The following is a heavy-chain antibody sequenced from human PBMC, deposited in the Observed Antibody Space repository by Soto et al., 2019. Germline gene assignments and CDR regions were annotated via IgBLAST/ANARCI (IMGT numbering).Heavy chain of an antibody. V-gene: IGHV1-3*01. CDR1: GYTFTSYA. J-gene: IGHJ6*02. CDR2: INAGNGNT. Sequence: EASVKVSCKASGYTFTSYAMHWVRQAPGQRLEWMGWINAGNGNTKYSQKFQGRVTITRDTSASTAYMELSSLRSEDTAVYYCARYYDFWSGYSPYYYGMDVWGQGTTVTVSS. D-gene: IGHD3-3*01. CDR3: ARYYDFWSGYSPYYYGMDV.